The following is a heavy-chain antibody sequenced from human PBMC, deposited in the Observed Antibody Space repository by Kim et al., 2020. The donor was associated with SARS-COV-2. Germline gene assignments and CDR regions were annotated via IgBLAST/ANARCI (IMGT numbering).Heavy chain of an antibody. Sequence: GGSLRLSCAAFGFTFSIYAMNWVRQAPGKGLEWVSGISVSGGTTYYADSVKGRFTISRDNSKNTLYLQMNNLRADDTAVYYCAKSSEGVIRHFDYWGQGTLVTVSS. V-gene: IGHV3-23*01. J-gene: IGHJ4*02. CDR1: GFTFSIYA. D-gene: IGHD3-10*01. CDR2: ISVSGGTT. CDR3: AKSSEGVIRHFDY.